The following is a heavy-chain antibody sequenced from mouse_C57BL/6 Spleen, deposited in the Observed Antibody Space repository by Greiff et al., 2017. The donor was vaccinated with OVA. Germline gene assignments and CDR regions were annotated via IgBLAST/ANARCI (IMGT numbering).Heavy chain of an antibody. J-gene: IGHJ2*01. CDR3: VRGRPYDYDAYFDY. Sequence: VQLKESGGGLVQPKGSLKLSCAASGFTFNTYAMHWVRQAPGKGLEWVARIRSKSSNYATYYADSVKDRFTISRDDSQSMLYLQMNNLKTEDTAMYYCVRGRPYDYDAYFDYWGQGTTLTVSS. D-gene: IGHD2-4*01. CDR2: IRSKSSNYAT. CDR1: GFTFNTYA. V-gene: IGHV10-3*01.